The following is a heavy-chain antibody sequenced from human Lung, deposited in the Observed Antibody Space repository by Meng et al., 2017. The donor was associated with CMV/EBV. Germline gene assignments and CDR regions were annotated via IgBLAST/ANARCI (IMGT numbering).Heavy chain of an antibody. CDR3: ARGRGYCSSTNCYLNFDY. CDR1: AFIFSDYA. Sequence: GEXXRISCAASAFIFSDYAMTWIRQAPGKGLEWVSSISSTSIHIYYADSVKGRFTISRDNGKNLLYLQLNSLRAEDTAVYYCARGRGYCSSTNCYLNFDYXGQGXLVTVSS. CDR2: ISSTSIHI. D-gene: IGHD2-2*01. J-gene: IGHJ4*02. V-gene: IGHV3-21*01.